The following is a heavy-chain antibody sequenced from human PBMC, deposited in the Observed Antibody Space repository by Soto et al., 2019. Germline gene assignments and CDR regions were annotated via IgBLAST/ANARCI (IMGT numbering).Heavy chain of an antibody. J-gene: IGHJ4*02. D-gene: IGHD3-10*01. CDR1: GYTFTSYA. CDR2: IYTDNGNT. V-gene: IGHV1-3*04. CDR3: ARGAGGFDY. Sequence: QGQLVQSGAEVRRPGASVKVSCMASGYTFTSYAVHWVRQAPGQRPEWMGWIYTDNGNTVYSQRFQDRVTITRDTSATTVYMELSGLRSEDTSVYYCARGAGGFDYWGQGTLVTVSS.